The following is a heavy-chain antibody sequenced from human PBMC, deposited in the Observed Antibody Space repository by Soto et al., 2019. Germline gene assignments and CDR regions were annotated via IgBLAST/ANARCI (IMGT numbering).Heavy chain of an antibody. J-gene: IGHJ6*02. CDR1: GFTFISYW. CDR2: INSDGSST. D-gene: IGHD3-10*01. V-gene: IGHV3-74*01. CDR3: AGDGWFGNYGMDV. Sequence: WGSLRLSCAASGFTFISYWIRCFRQSPGKGLVWVSRINSDGSSTSYADSVKGRFTISRDNAKNTLYLQMNSLRAEDTAVYYCAGDGWFGNYGMDVWGQGTTVTVSS.